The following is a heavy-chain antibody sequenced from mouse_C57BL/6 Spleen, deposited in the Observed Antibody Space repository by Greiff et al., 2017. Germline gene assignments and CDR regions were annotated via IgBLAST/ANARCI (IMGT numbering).Heavy chain of an antibody. D-gene: IGHD2-4*01. CDR1: GFTFSDYG. V-gene: IGHV5-17*01. CDR3: ARRDYDGGYYAMDY. Sequence: DVQLVESGGGLVKPGGSLKLSCAASGFTFSDYGMHWVRQAPEKGLEWVAYISSGSSTIYYADTVKGRFTISRDNAKNTLFLQMTSLRSEDTAMYYCARRDYDGGYYAMDYWGQGTSVTVSS. J-gene: IGHJ4*01. CDR2: ISSGSSTI.